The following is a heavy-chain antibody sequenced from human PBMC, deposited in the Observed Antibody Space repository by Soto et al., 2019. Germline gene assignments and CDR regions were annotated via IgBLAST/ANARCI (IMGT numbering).Heavy chain of an antibody. Sequence: QMQLVESGGGVVQPGRSLRLSCVASGFTFSSYGMHWVRQAPGRGLEWVAVISYDGSKKFYVGSVEGRFTISRDNSQNTFYLQMSSMRAEEPAVYYCAKDPYGAGMLIDYWGQGTLVTVSS. V-gene: IGHV3-30*18. CDR1: GFTFSSYG. CDR2: ISYDGSKK. D-gene: IGHD3-16*01. J-gene: IGHJ4*02. CDR3: AKDPYGAGMLIDY.